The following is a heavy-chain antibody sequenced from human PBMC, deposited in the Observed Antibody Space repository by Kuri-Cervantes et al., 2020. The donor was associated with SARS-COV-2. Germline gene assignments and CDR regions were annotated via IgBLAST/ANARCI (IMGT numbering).Heavy chain of an antibody. CDR2: INYSGST. V-gene: IGHV4-39*01. J-gene: IGHJ6*02. D-gene: IGHD3-10*01. CDR3: ARWKGTGYGSWTVPYYGMDV. CDR1: GGSISSSSYY. Sequence: SETLSLTCTASGGSISSSSYYWGWIRQPPGKGLEWIGSINYSGSTYYNPSLKSRVTISVDTSKNQFSLKLSSVTAADTAVYYCARWKGTGYGSWTVPYYGMDVWGQGTTVTVSS.